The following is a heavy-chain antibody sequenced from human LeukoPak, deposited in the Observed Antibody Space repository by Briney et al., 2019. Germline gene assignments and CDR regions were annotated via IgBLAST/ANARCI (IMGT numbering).Heavy chain of an antibody. J-gene: IGHJ4*02. V-gene: IGHV3-30-3*01. CDR3: AKEALTVVVITHFDY. CDR1: GFTFSSYA. CDR2: ISYDGSNK. D-gene: IGHD3-22*01. Sequence: PGGSLRLSCATSGFTFSSYAIHWVRQAPGKGLEWVAVISYDGSNKYYADSMKGRFTISRDNSKNTLYLQMNSLRAEDTAVYYCAKEALTVVVITHFDYWGQGTLVTVSS.